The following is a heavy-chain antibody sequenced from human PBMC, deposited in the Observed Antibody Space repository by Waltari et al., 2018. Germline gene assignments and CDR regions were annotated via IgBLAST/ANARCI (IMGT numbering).Heavy chain of an antibody. CDR2: SIPIFGTA. CDR3: AILPRIESMYYYGSGSLDY. J-gene: IGHJ4*02. CDR1: GGTFSSYA. D-gene: IGHD3-10*01. Sequence: QVQLVQSGAEVKKPGSSVKVSCKASGGTFSSYAISWVRQAPGPGLEWMGGSIPIFGTANNAQKFQGRVTITADESTSTAYMELSSLRSEDTAVYYCAILPRIESMYYYGSGSLDYWGQGTLVTVSS. V-gene: IGHV1-69*13.